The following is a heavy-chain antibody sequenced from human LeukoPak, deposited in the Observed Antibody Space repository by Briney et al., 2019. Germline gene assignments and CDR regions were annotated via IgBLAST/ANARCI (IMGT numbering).Heavy chain of an antibody. CDR1: GFTVSTNY. V-gene: IGHV3-53*01. D-gene: IGHD3-10*01. J-gene: IGHJ4*02. CDR3: ARGRGTYYFDY. CDR2: IYSGGST. Sequence: PGGSLRLSCAASGFTVSTNYMSWVRQAPGKGLEWVSVIYSGGSTYYADSVKGRFTISRDNSKNTLYLQMNSLRGEDTAVYYCARGRGTYYFDYWGQGTLVTVSS.